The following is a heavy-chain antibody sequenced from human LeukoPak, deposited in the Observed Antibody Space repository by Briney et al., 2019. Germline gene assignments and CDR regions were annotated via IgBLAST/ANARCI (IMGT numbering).Heavy chain of an antibody. CDR2: ISWNSGSI. CDR3: AKDLRVEYGSGSYES. CDR1: GFTFDDYA. D-gene: IGHD3-10*01. Sequence: GRSLRLSCAASGFTFDDYAMHWVRQAPGKGLEWVSGISWNSGSIGYADSVKGRFTISRDNAKNSLYLQMNSLRAEDTALYYCAKDLRVEYGSGSYESWGQGTLVTVSS. J-gene: IGHJ4*02. V-gene: IGHV3-9*01.